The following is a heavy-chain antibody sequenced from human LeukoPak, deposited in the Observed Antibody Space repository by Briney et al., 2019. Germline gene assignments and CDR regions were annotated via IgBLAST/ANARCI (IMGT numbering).Heavy chain of an antibody. Sequence: GGSLRLSCAASGFTVSSNYMSWVRQAPGKGLEWVSVIYSGGGTYYAGSVKGRFTISRDNSKNSLFLQMNSLRAEDTAMYYCARSEDYCSGGSCYAHWGQGILVTVSS. CDR1: GFTVSSNY. CDR3: ARSEDYCSGGSCYAH. D-gene: IGHD2-15*01. V-gene: IGHV3-53*01. CDR2: IYSGGGT. J-gene: IGHJ4*02.